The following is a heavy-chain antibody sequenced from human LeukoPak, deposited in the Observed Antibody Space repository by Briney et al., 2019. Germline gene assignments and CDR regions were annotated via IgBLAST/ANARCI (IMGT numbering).Heavy chain of an antibody. CDR2: ISSSGRTI. CDR1: GFTFSDYY. D-gene: IGHD2-2*01. Sequence: GGSLRLSCAASGFTFSDYYMSWVRQAPGKGLEWVSHISSSGRTIYYADSVKGRFTISRDDAKNSLYLQMNSLRAEDTAVYYCARPDCSSTSCYEFDSWGQGTLVTVSS. V-gene: IGHV3-11*04. J-gene: IGHJ4*02. CDR3: ARPDCSSTSCYEFDS.